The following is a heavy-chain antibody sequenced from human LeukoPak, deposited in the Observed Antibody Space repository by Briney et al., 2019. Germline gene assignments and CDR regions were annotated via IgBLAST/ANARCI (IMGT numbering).Heavy chain of an antibody. J-gene: IGHJ5*02. CDR1: GGSISSYY. V-gene: IGHV4-59*01. D-gene: IGHD4-17*01. CDR3: ARVLTTVTRYNWFDP. Sequence: SETLSLTCTVSGGSISSYYWSWIRQPPGKGLEWMGYIYYSGSTNYNPSLKSRVTISVDTSKNQFSLKLSSVTAADTAVYYCARVLTTVTRYNWFDPWGQGTLVTVSS. CDR2: IYYSGST.